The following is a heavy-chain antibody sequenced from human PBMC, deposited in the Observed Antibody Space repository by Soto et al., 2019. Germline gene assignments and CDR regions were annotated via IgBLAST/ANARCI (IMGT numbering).Heavy chain of an antibody. Sequence: GESLKISCKASGYIFTSHWIGWVRQMPGKGLEWMGIIYPGDSDTRYSPSFQGQVTISAEKSISTAYLQWSSLKASDTAMYYCARRQETSTVTTDYWGQGTLVTVSS. CDR2: IYPGDSDT. V-gene: IGHV5-51*01. D-gene: IGHD4-4*01. J-gene: IGHJ4*02. CDR3: ARRQETSTVTTDY. CDR1: GYIFTSHW.